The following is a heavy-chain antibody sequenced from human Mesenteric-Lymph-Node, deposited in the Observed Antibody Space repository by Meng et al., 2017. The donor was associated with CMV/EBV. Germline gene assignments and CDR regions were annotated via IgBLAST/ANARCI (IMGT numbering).Heavy chain of an antibody. J-gene: IGHJ4*02. D-gene: IGHD3-22*01. CDR3: ARDNLDSSGLYDY. CDR1: GYTFSRYY. Sequence: ASVKVSCKASGYTFSRYYMHWVRQVPGQGFEWMGIIDRSGTTSNYAQKFQGRLTLTRDTSTSTVYMELSSLTSDDTAVYFCARDNLDSSGLYDYWGQGTLVTSPQ. CDR2: IDRSGTTS. V-gene: IGHV1-46*01.